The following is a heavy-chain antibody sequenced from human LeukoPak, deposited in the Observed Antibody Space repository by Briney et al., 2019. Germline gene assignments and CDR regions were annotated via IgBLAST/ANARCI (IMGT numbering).Heavy chain of an antibody. Sequence: GESLKISCKTSGYTFVTYWIAWVRQIPGKGLEWMGIIYPGDSDTRYSPSFQGQVTISADNSISTAYLQWSSLKASDAAMYYCARGTGARCGSGTYALNYWGQGTLVTVSS. CDR2: IYPGDSDT. CDR1: GYTFVTYW. CDR3: ARGTGARCGSGTYALNY. V-gene: IGHV5-51*01. D-gene: IGHD3-10*01. J-gene: IGHJ4*02.